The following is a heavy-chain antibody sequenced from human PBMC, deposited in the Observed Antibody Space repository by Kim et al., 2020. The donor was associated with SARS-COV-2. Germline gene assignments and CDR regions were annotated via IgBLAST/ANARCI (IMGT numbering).Heavy chain of an antibody. CDR3: AKDRAAAAMYYFDY. V-gene: IGHV3-9*01. D-gene: IGHD6-13*01. J-gene: IGHJ4*02. Sequence: ADSGKGRFTISRDNAKNSLYLQRNTLRAEDTALYYCAKDRAAAAMYYFDYWGQGTLVTVSS.